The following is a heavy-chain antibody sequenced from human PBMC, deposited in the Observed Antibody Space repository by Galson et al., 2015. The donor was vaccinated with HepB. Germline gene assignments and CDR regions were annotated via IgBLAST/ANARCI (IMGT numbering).Heavy chain of an antibody. V-gene: IGHV3-7*01. J-gene: IGHJ4*02. CDR1: GFTFSDFW. CDR2: IKEDGSEM. Sequence: SLRLSCAASGFTFSDFWMSWVRQAPGKGLEWVANIKEDGSEMYYVDSVKGRFTISRDDAQTSVYLQMNSLRAEDTAMYYCARGSHPHETVTACFDNWGQGTLATVSS. D-gene: IGHD2-21*02. CDR3: ARGSHPHETVTACFDN.